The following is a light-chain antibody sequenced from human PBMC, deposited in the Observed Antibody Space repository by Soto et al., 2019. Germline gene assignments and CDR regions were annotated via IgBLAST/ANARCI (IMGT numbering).Light chain of an antibody. CDR3: QQYGSSPRT. J-gene: IGKJ1*01. Sequence: DIVLTQSPGTLSLSPGEKATLSCRASQSVSSSYLAWYQQKPGQAPRLLIYGASSRATDIPDRFSGSGSGTDFTLTISRLEPEDFAVYYCQQYGSSPRTFGQGTKV. CDR2: GAS. CDR1: QSVSSSY. V-gene: IGKV3-20*01.